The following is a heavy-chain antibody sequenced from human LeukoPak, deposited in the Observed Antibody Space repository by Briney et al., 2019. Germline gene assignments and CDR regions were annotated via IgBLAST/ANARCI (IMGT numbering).Heavy chain of an antibody. CDR2: IYYSGST. CDR1: GGSISSYY. Sequence: SETLSLTCTGSGGSISSYYWSWIRQPPGKGLEWIGYIYYSGSTNYNPSLKSRVTISVDASKNQFSLKLSSVTAADTAVYYCARLHDYGGNYWGQGTLVTASS. D-gene: IGHD4-23*01. V-gene: IGHV4-59*08. CDR3: ARLHDYGGNY. J-gene: IGHJ4*02.